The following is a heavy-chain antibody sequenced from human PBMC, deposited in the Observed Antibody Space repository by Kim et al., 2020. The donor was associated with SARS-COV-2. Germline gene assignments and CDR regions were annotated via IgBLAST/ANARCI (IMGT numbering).Heavy chain of an antibody. D-gene: IGHD3-9*01. V-gene: IGHV4-34*01. J-gene: IGHJ4*02. CDR1: GGSFSGYY. Sequence: SETLSLICDVSGGSFSGYYWTWIRQPPGRGLEWVGEVDPSGSTAYSPSLKSRVTVSVDTSKTQFSLILSSVTAADTAVYYCARGLRRTVPLGDPTRWGRKDILILKRTPFDYWGPGTLITVSS. CDR3: ARGLRRTVPLGDPTRWGRKDILILKRTPFDY. CDR2: VDPSGST.